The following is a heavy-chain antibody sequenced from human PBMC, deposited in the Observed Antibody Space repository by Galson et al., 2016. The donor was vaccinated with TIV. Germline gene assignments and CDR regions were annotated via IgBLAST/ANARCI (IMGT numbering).Heavy chain of an antibody. CDR2: ISSSGRMI. CDR1: GFTFSDYY. D-gene: IGHD2-21*01. CDR3: ARDCSRINCYTDPNYFQD. V-gene: IGHV3-11*01. Sequence: SLRLSCAASGFTFSDYYMSWIRQAPGKGLEWVSYISSSGRMIYYADSVKGRFTISRDNAKSSLYLQMNSLRGDDTAVYYCARDCSRINCYTDPNYFQDWGQGTLVTVSS. J-gene: IGHJ1*01.